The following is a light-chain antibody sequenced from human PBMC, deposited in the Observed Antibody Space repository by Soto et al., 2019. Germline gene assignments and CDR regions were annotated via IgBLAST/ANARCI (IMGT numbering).Light chain of an antibody. CDR1: QSVGSY. V-gene: IGKV3-11*01. CDR2: GAS. J-gene: IGKJ3*01. Sequence: EIVLIQSPATLSLSPGERATLSCRASQSVGSYLAWYQQKPGQAPRPLIYGASKRAPGVSARFSGSGSGTDFTLTISSLEPEDFAVYHCLQRSIGFTFGPGTKVHIK. CDR3: LQRSIGFT.